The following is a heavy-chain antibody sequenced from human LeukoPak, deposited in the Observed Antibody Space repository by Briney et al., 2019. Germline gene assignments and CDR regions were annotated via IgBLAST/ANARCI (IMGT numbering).Heavy chain of an antibody. D-gene: IGHD3-3*01. CDR1: GGSFSGYY. V-gene: IGHV4-34*01. CDR2: INHSGST. CDR3: ARLRGITIFGVVIIPEGVFDY. J-gene: IGHJ4*02. Sequence: SETLSLTCAVYGGSFSGYYWSWIRQPPGKGLEWIGEINHSGSTNYNPSLKSRVTISVDTSKNQFSLKLSSVTAADTAVYYCARLRGITIFGVVIIPEGVFDYWGQGTLVTVSS.